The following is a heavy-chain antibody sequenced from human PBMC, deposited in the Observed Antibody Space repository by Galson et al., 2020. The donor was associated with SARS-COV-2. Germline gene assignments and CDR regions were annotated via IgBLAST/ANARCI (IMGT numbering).Heavy chain of an antibody. CDR2: IYYSGST. Sequence: SETLSLTCTVSGGSISSSSYYWGWIRQPPGKGLEWIGSIYYSGSTYYNPSLKSRVTISVDTSKNQFSLKLSSVTAADTAVYYCASMFDWLLIGEYYYYMDVWGKGTTVTVSS. D-gene: IGHD3-9*01. V-gene: IGHV4-39*07. CDR3: ASMFDWLLIGEYYYYMDV. CDR1: GGSISSSSYY. J-gene: IGHJ6*03.